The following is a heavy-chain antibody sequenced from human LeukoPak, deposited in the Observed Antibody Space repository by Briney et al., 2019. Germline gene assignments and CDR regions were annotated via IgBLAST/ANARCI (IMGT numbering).Heavy chain of an antibody. D-gene: IGHD6-13*01. CDR2: MNPNSGNT. CDR3: ARAGLRSSSWYLNWFDP. CDR1: GYTFTSYD. J-gene: IGHJ5*02. V-gene: IGHV1-8*01. Sequence: ASVKVSCKASGYTFTSYDINRVRQATGQGLECMGWMNPNSGNTGYAQKFQGSVTMTRNTSISTAYMELSSLRSEDPAVYYCARAGLRSSSWYLNWFDPWGKGTLVTVSS.